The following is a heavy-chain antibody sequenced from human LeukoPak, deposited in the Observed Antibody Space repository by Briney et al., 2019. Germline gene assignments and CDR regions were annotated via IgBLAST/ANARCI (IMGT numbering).Heavy chain of an antibody. CDR1: GYTFTGYH. D-gene: IGHD3-16*02. CDR2: INLKSGAT. Sequence: ASVKVSCKASGYTFTGYHMHWVRQAPGQGLEWMGRINLKSGATNCAQKFQDRVTMTRDMSTTTDYMELSSLRSEDTAVYYCARDNSVGDIAWWFDPWGQGTLVTVSS. CDR3: ARDNSVGDIAWWFDP. J-gene: IGHJ5*02. V-gene: IGHV1-2*02.